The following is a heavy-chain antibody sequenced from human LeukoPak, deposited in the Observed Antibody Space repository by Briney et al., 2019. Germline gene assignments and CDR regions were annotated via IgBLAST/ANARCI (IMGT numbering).Heavy chain of an antibody. CDR1: GYTFTSYG. CDR3: ARGSSSWFYAYYYYMDV. V-gene: IGHV1-18*01. D-gene: IGHD6-13*01. CDR2: ISAYNGNT. J-gene: IGHJ6*03. Sequence: ASVKVSCKASGYTFTSYGISWVRQAPGQGLEWMGWISAYNGNTNYAQKLQGRVTMTTDTSTSTAYTELSSLRSEDTAVYYCARGSSSWFYAYYYYMDVWGKGTTVTVSS.